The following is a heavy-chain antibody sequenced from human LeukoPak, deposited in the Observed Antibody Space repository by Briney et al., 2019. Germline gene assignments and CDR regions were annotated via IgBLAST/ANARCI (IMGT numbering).Heavy chain of an antibody. CDR1: GFTFSSYW. CDR2: INSDGSST. CDR3: ARMRAERWLQSYYFDY. V-gene: IGHV3-74*01. Sequence: PGGSLRLSCAASGFTFSSYWMHWVRQAPGKGLVWVSRINSDGSSTSYADSVKGRFTISRDNAKNTLYLQMNSLRAEDTAVYYCARMRAERWLQSYYFDYWGQGTLVTVSS. D-gene: IGHD5-24*01. J-gene: IGHJ4*02.